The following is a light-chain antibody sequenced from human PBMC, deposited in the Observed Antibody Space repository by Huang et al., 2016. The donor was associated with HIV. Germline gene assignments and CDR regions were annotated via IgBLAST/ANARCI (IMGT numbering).Light chain of an antibody. CDR1: QGLANY. V-gene: IGKV3-11*01. CDR3: QQRGNWQLT. J-gene: IGKJ4*01. Sequence: EIVLTQSPATLSLSPGERATLSCRASQGLANYLAWYQQKPGQAPRLLIYDASNRATSIPARFSGSGSGTDFTLTISSLEPEDFAVYYCQQRGNWQLTFGGGTKVEIK. CDR2: DAS.